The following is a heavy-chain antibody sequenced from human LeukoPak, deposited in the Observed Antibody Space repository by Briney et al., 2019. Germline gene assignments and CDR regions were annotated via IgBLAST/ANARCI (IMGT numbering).Heavy chain of an antibody. Sequence: SETLSLTCAVYGGSFSGYYWSWIRQPPGKGLEWIGEINHSGSTNYNPSLKSRVTISVDTSKNQSSLKLSSVTAADTAVYYCARDTYLDTAMVDYWGQGTLVTVSS. V-gene: IGHV4-34*01. CDR1: GGSFSGYY. CDR2: INHSGST. J-gene: IGHJ4*02. D-gene: IGHD5-18*01. CDR3: ARDTYLDTAMVDY.